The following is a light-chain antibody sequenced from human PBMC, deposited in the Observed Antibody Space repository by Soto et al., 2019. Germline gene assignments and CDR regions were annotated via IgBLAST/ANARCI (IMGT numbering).Light chain of an antibody. Sequence: EIVMTQSPATRSVSPGERVTLSCRGSQTVSNNLAWYQQKPGQAPRLLISTATARATGVPARFSGSGSGTEFTLTISSLQSEDFAVYYCLHYYKWPPTFGQGTKVEIK. J-gene: IGKJ1*01. CDR1: QTVSNN. V-gene: IGKV3-15*01. CDR2: TAT. CDR3: LHYYKWPPT.